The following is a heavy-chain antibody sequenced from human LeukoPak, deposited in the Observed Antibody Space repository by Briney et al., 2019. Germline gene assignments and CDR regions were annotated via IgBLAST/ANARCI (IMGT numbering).Heavy chain of an antibody. CDR3: AKAPVTTCRGAFCYPFDY. CDR1: GFTFSSYS. Sequence: QPGGSLRLSCAASGFTFSSYSMNWVRQAPGKGLEWVSAISDTGNTYHADSVKGRFTISRDSSKNTLFLQMNRLRPEDAAVYYCAKAPVTTCRGAFCYPFDYWGLGTLVTVSS. V-gene: IGHV3-23*01. J-gene: IGHJ4*02. CDR2: ISDTGNT. D-gene: IGHD2-15*01.